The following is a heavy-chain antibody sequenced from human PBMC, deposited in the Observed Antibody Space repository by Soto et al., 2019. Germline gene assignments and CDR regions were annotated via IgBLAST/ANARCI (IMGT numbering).Heavy chain of an antibody. Sequence: GGSLRLSCAASGFTFSSYAMSWVRQAPGKGLEWVSAISGSGGSTYYADSVKGRFTISRDNSKNTLYLQMNSLRAEDTVVYYCAKTFSHDLSSFDYWGQGTLVTVSS. CDR1: GFTFSSYA. D-gene: IGHD2-2*01. CDR3: AKTFSHDLSSFDY. J-gene: IGHJ4*02. CDR2: ISGSGGST. V-gene: IGHV3-23*01.